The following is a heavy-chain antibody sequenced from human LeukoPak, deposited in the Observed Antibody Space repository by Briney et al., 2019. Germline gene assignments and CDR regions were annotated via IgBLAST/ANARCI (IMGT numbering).Heavy chain of an antibody. CDR2: ISSSGSTI. CDR3: ARDLGNSRGMNWFDP. CDR1: GFTFSDYY. V-gene: IGHV3-11*04. D-gene: IGHD4-23*01. J-gene: IGHJ5*02. Sequence: KSGGSLRLSCATSGFTFSDYYMSWIRQAPGKGLEWVSYISSSGSTIYYADSVKGRFTISRDNAKNSLYLQMNSLRAEDTAVYYCARDLGNSRGMNWFDPWGQGTLVTVSS.